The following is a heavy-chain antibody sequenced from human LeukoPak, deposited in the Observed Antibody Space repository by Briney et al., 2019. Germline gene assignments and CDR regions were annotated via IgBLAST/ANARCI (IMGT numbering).Heavy chain of an antibody. D-gene: IGHD4-23*01. Sequence: PSQTLSLTCTVSGGSISSGDYYWSWIRQPPGKGLEWIGYIYYSGSTYYNPSLKSRVTISVDTSKNQFSLKLSSVTAADTAVYYCARDNGGNSGWYYYYGMDVWGQGTTVTVSS. CDR3: ARDNGGNSGWYYYYGMDV. J-gene: IGHJ6*02. CDR2: IYYSGST. V-gene: IGHV4-30-4*01. CDR1: GGSISSGDYY.